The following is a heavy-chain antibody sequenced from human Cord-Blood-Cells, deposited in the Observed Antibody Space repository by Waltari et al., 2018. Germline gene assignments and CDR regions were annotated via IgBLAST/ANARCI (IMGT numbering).Heavy chain of an antibody. D-gene: IGHD3-3*01. Sequence: EVQLVESGGGLVQPGGSLRLSCAASGFTFSSYSMNWVRQAPGKGLEWVSYISSSSSTIYYADSVKGRFTISRDNAKNSLYLQMNSLRAEDMAVYYCARDLPDFWSGYYNYYYGMDVWGQGP. CDR1: GFTFSSYS. CDR2: ISSSSSTI. V-gene: IGHV3-48*01. J-gene: IGHJ6*02. CDR3: ARDLPDFWSGYYNYYYGMDV.